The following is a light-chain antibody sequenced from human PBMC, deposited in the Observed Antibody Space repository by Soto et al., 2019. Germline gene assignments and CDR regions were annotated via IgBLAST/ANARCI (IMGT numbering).Light chain of an antibody. V-gene: IGLV2-14*01. Sequence: QSALTQPASVSGSPGQSIAISCTGTSNDVGGYNYFSWYQQEPGKAPKLLIYDVTTRPSGVSSRFSGSKSGNTASLTISGLQTEDEANYYCTSYTSISTVVFGGGTKLTVL. CDR1: SNDVGGYNY. CDR2: DVT. CDR3: TSYTSISTVV. J-gene: IGLJ3*02.